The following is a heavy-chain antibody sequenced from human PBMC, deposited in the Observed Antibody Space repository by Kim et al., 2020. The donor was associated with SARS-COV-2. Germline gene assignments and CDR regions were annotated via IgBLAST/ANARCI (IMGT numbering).Heavy chain of an antibody. J-gene: IGHJ4*02. CDR1: GGTFSSYA. Sequence: SVKVSCKASGGTFSSYAISWVRQAPGQGLEWMGGIIPIFGTANYAQKFQGRVTITEDESTSTAYMELSSLRSEDTAVYYCASSYDILTGLDYWGQGTLVNVSS. V-gene: IGHV1-69*13. CDR3: ASSYDILTGLDY. D-gene: IGHD3-9*01. CDR2: IIPIFGTA.